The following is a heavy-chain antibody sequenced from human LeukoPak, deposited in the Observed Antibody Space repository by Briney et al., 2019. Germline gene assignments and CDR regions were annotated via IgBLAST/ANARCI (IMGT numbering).Heavy chain of an antibody. Sequence: SETLSLTCAVYGGSFSGYYWSWIRQPPGKGLEWIGEINHSGSTNYNPSLKSRVTISVDTSKNQFSLKLSSVTAADTAVYYCARDREYSSGWYGTHDAFDIWGQGTMVTVSS. D-gene: IGHD6-19*01. V-gene: IGHV4-34*01. CDR3: ARDREYSSGWYGTHDAFDI. J-gene: IGHJ3*02. CDR1: GGSFSGYY. CDR2: INHSGST.